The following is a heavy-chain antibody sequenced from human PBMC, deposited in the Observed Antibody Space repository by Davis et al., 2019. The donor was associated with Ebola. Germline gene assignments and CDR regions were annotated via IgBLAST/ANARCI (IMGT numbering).Heavy chain of an antibody. V-gene: IGHV3-21*01. Sequence: GESLKISCAASGFTFSSYSMNWVRQAPGKGLEWVSSISSSSSYIYYADSVKGRFTISRDNAKNSLYLQMNSLRAEDTAVYYCARASAYYDSSGYYTHDAFDIWGQGTMVTVSS. CDR2: ISSSSSYI. CDR3: ARASAYYDSSGYYTHDAFDI. CDR1: GFTFSSYS. D-gene: IGHD3-22*01. J-gene: IGHJ3*02.